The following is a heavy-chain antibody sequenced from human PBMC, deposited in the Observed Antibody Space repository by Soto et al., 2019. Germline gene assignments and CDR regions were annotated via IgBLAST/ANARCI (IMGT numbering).Heavy chain of an antibody. J-gene: IGHJ6*03. Sequence: EVQLVESGGGLVKPGGSLRLSCAASGFTFSSYSMNWVRQAPGKGLEWVSSISSSSSYIYYADSVKGRFTISRDNAKNSLYLQMNSLRAEDTAVYYCARELGYCSGGSCQGYMYVWGKGTTVTVSS. D-gene: IGHD2-15*01. CDR3: ARELGYCSGGSCQGYMYV. CDR1: GFTFSSYS. V-gene: IGHV3-21*01. CDR2: ISSSSSYI.